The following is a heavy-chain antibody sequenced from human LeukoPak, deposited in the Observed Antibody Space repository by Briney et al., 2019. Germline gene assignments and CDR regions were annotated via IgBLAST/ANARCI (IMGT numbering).Heavy chain of an antibody. Sequence: GGSLRLSCAASGFTFSSYGMHWVRQAPGKGLEWVAVISYDGSNKYYADSVQGRFTISRDNSKSTLCLQMNSLRAEDTAVYYCAKQLGYCSDGSCYFPYWGQGTLVTVSS. CDR3: AKQLGYCSDGSCYFPY. V-gene: IGHV3-30*18. CDR1: GFTFSSYG. CDR2: ISYDGSNK. D-gene: IGHD2-15*01. J-gene: IGHJ4*02.